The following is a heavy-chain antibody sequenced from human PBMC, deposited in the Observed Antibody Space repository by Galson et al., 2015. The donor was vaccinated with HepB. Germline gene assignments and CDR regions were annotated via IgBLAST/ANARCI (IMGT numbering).Heavy chain of an antibody. J-gene: IGHJ3*02. D-gene: IGHD6-13*01. Sequence: SETLSLTCTVSGGSISSYYWDWIRQPPGKGLEWIATIYNSVTTYYNTSLKSRVTISVDTSRTQFSLYLHFVTAADTAVSFCARHPPDSADGIAFDIWGHGTMVTVSS. V-gene: IGHV4-39*01. CDR2: IYNSVTT. CDR3: ARHPPDSADGIAFDI. CDR1: GGSISSYY.